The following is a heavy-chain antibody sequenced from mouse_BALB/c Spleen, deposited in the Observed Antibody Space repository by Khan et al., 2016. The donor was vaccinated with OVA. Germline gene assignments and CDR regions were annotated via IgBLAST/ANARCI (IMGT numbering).Heavy chain of an antibody. J-gene: IGHJ1*01. CDR3: ARDGNWYFDV. V-gene: IGHV3-2*02. Sequence: QLEESGPGLVKPSQSLSLTCTVTGHSITSDYAWTWIRQFTGNKLQWMGYISHSGRTSYNPSLKSRISITRDSSKNQFFLQLNSVTPEDTATYYCARDGNWYFDVWGAGTTVTVSS. D-gene: IGHD2-1*01. CDR2: ISHSGRT. CDR1: GHSITSDYA.